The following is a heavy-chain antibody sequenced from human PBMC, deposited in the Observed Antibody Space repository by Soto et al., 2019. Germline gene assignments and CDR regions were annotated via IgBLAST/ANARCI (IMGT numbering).Heavy chain of an antibody. Sequence: GGSLRLSCAASGFTFSSYGMHWVRQAPGKGLEWVAVIWYDGSNKYYADSVKGRFTISRDNSKNTLYLQMNSLRAEDTAVYYCARVDAGYVPLLDYWGQGTLVTVSS. V-gene: IGHV3-33*01. J-gene: IGHJ4*02. D-gene: IGHD2-15*01. CDR1: GFTFSSYG. CDR3: ARVDAGYVPLLDY. CDR2: IWYDGSNK.